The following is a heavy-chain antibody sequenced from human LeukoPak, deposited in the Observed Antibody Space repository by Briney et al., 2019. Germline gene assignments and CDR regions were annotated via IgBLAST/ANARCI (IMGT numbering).Heavy chain of an antibody. CDR2: IYDSGSS. D-gene: IGHD4-23*01. J-gene: IGHJ3*02. CDR1: GGSISSYY. V-gene: IGHV4-59*01. Sequence: SETLSLTCTVSGGSISSYYWSWIRQPPGKGLEWIGNIYDSGSSNHNPSLKSRVTISIDTSKNQFSLDLSSVIAADTAVYYCARARAVGAFDIWGQGTMVTVSS. CDR3: ARARAVGAFDI.